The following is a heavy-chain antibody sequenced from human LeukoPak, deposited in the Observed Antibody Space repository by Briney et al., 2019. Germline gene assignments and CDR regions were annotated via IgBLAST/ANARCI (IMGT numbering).Heavy chain of an antibody. CDR1: GFTFSSYD. D-gene: IGHD4-17*01. Sequence: PGGSLRLSCAASGFTFSSYDMTWVRQAPGKGLEWVSAISGGGGSTYYADSVTGRFTISRDNSKNTLYLQMNSLRAEDTAVYYCAKDTSSGDYFDYWGQGTLVTVSS. CDR2: ISGGGGST. CDR3: AKDTSSGDYFDY. V-gene: IGHV3-23*01. J-gene: IGHJ4*02.